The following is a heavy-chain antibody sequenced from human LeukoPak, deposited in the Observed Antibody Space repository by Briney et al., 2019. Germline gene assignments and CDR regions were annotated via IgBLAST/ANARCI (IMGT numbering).Heavy chain of an antibody. CDR1: GFTFSTYS. CDR2: INSRSGTI. Sequence: GGSLRLSCAASGFTFSTYSMNWVRQAPGKGLEWVSYINSRSGTIHYADSVKGRFTISRDNAKNSMYLQMNSLRDEDTAVYYCARDYDTTGRAFDIWGQGTMVTVSS. CDR3: ARDYDTTGRAFDI. J-gene: IGHJ3*02. D-gene: IGHD3-22*01. V-gene: IGHV3-48*02.